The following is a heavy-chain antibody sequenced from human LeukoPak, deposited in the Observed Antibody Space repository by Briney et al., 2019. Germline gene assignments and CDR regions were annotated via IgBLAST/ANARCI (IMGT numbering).Heavy chain of an antibody. CDR3: ARDSTWIQLWHRRFDY. Sequence: SETLSLTCAVYGGSFSGYYWSWIRQPPGKGLEWIGEINHSGSTNYNPSLKSRVTISVDTSKNQFSLKLSSVTAADTAVYYCARDSTWIQLWHRRFDYWGQGTLVTVSS. CDR1: GGSFSGYY. J-gene: IGHJ4*02. D-gene: IGHD5-18*01. V-gene: IGHV4-34*01. CDR2: INHSGST.